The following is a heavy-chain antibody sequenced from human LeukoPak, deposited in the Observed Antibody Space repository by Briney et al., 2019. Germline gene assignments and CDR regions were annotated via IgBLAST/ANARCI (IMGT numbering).Heavy chain of an antibody. CDR1: GFTFSSYA. CDR3: ARDRDSSGWYVDY. D-gene: IGHD6-19*01. J-gene: IGHJ4*02. Sequence: PGGSLRLSCAASGFTFSSYAMHWVRQAPGKGLEWVAVISYDGSNKYYADSVKGRFTISRDNSKNTLYLQMNSLRAEDTVVYYCARDRDSSGWYVDYWGQGTLVTVSS. V-gene: IGHV3-30-3*01. CDR2: ISYDGSNK.